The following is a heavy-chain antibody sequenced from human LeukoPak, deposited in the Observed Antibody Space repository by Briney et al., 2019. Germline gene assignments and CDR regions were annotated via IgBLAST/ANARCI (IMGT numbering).Heavy chain of an antibody. J-gene: IGHJ2*01. D-gene: IGHD3-22*01. CDR1: GFTFSSYD. CDR2: IDTAGGT. Sequence: LPGGSLRLSCAASGFTFSSYDMHWVRQTTGKGLEWVSAIDTAGGTYYPGSVKGRFTISRENTKNSLYLQMNSLRAGDTAVYYCTRESNYYDSSTSPGYFDLWGRGTLVTVSS. V-gene: IGHV3-13*04. CDR3: TRESNYYDSSTSPGYFDL.